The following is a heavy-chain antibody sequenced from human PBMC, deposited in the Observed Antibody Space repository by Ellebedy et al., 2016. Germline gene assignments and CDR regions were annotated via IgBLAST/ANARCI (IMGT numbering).Heavy chain of an antibody. CDR2: ISGSAVST. V-gene: IGHV3-23*01. CDR1: GFNFKNHA. Sequence: GGSLRLSCAASGFNFKNHAMNWVRQAPGKGLEWVSSISGSAVSTYYADSVKGRFTISKDESNMVYLQMNDLRVDDTAMYYCAKDIGGFLGFDSWGQGTVVAVSS. CDR3: AKDIGGFLGFDS. D-gene: IGHD2-15*01. J-gene: IGHJ4*02.